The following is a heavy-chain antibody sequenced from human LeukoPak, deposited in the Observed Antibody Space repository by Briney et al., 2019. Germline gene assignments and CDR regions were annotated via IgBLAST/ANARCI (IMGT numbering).Heavy chain of an antibody. V-gene: IGHV3-30*01. J-gene: IGHJ4*02. CDR3: ARESYYYDSGGYYGSFYFDY. CDR1: RFTFSNYA. Sequence: GGSLRLSCAASRFTFSNYAVHWVRQAPGKGLEWVAVISDDGSNKYYADSVKGRFTISRDNSKNTLYLQMNSLRAEDTAVYYCARESYYYDSGGYYGSFYFDYWGQGTLVTVSS. CDR2: ISDDGSNK. D-gene: IGHD3-22*01.